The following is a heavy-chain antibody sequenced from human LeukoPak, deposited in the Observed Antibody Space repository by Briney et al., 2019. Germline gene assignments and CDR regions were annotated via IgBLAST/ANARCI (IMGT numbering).Heavy chain of an antibody. CDR2: ISGSGDST. CDR3: AKGALWFGELIYYFDY. J-gene: IGHJ4*02. V-gene: IGHV3-23*01. Sequence: GASLRLSCAASGFTFSSYAMSWVRQAPGKGLEWVSAISGSGDSTYYADSVKGRFTISRDNSKNPLYLQMNSLRAEDTAVYYCAKGALWFGELIYYFDYWGQGTLVTVSS. CDR1: GFTFSSYA. D-gene: IGHD3-10*01.